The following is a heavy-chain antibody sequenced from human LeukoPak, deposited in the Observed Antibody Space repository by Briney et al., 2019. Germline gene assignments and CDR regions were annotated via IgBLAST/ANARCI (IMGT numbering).Heavy chain of an antibody. Sequence: GGSLRLSCAASGFTFSSYAMSWVRQAPGKGLEWVSYISSSGSTIYYADSVKGRFTISRDNAKNSLYLQMNSLRAEDTTVYYCARLLQLERRSLKNFDYWGQGTLVTVSS. V-gene: IGHV3-48*01. D-gene: IGHD1-1*01. CDR2: ISSSGSTI. CDR1: GFTFSSYA. CDR3: ARLLQLERRSLKNFDY. J-gene: IGHJ4*02.